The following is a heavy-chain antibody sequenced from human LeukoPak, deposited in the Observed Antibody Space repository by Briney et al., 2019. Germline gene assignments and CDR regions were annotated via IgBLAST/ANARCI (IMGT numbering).Heavy chain of an antibody. D-gene: IGHD4-17*01. CDR1: GGSISSYY. Sequence: PSETLSLTCTVSGGSISSYYWGWIRQPPGKGLEWIGYIYYSGSTNYNPSLKSRVTISVDTSKNQFSLKLSSVTAADTAVYYCARGSPYGDYVDYWGQGTLVTVSS. CDR3: ARGSPYGDYVDY. V-gene: IGHV4-59*01. CDR2: IYYSGST. J-gene: IGHJ4*02.